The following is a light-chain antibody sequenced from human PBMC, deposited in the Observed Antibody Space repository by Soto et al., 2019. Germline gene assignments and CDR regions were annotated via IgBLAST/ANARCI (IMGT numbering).Light chain of an antibody. CDR3: QQRSNWPPG. CDR1: QSVSSY. J-gene: IGKJ5*01. Sequence: EIVLTQSPDTLSLSPGEGATLSCRASQSVSSYLAWYQQKPGQAPRLLIYDASNRATGIPARFSGSGSGTDFTLTISSLEPEDFAVYYCQQRSNWPPGFGQGTRLEIK. V-gene: IGKV3-11*01. CDR2: DAS.